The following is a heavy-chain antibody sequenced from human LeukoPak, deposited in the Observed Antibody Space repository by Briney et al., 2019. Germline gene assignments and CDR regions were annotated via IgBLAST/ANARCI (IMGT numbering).Heavy chain of an antibody. CDR1: GYTFTSYD. D-gene: IGHD6-13*01. Sequence: GASVKVSFKASGYTFTSYDISWVRQAPGRGLEWMGWISTYNGNTDYAQKLQGTVTMTTDTITTTAYMELRSLRSDDTAVYYCARDLEYSSSCWGQGTLVTVSS. CDR3: ARDLEYSSSC. V-gene: IGHV1-18*01. CDR2: ISTYNGNT. J-gene: IGHJ4*02.